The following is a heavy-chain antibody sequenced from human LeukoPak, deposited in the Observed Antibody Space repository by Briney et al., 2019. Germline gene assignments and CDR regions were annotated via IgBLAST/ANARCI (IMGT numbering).Heavy chain of an antibody. D-gene: IGHD5-12*01. CDR3: ARTPPFEWLLYYFDY. CDR2: ISGSGGST. V-gene: IGHV3-23*01. J-gene: IGHJ4*02. CDR1: GGSISSYY. Sequence: LSLTCTVSGGSISSYYWSWIRQPPGKGLEWVSAISGSGGSTYYADSVKGRFTISRDNSKNTLYLQMNSLRAEDTAVYYCARTPPFEWLLYYFDYWGQGTLVTVPS.